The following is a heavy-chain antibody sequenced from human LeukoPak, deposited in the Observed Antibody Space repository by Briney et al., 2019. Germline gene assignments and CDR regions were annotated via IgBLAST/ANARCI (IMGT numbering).Heavy chain of an antibody. CDR1: GYTFTSYA. D-gene: IGHD1/OR15-1a*01. Sequence: ASVKVSCKASGYTFTSYAMHWVRQAPGQRLEWMGWINAGNGNTKYSQKFQGRVTITRDTSASTAYMELSSLRSEDTAVYYCARCVLHYNWNNFEYWGQGTLVTVSS. J-gene: IGHJ4*02. CDR3: ARCVLHYNWNNFEY. CDR2: INAGNGNT. V-gene: IGHV1-3*01.